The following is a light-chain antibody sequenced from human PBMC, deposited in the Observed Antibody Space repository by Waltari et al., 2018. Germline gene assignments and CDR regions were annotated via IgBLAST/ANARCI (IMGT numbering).Light chain of an antibody. Sequence: QSVLTQPPSVSEAPRQRVTISCSGSSSNIGNNAVHWYQQLPGKAPRLLIYDDSRLPSAVSDRFPGSKSVTSASLAISGLQSEDEALYYCATWDDSLNGGVFGGGTKLTVL. V-gene: IGLV1-36*01. CDR1: SSNIGNNA. CDR3: ATWDDSLNGGV. J-gene: IGLJ3*02. CDR2: DDS.